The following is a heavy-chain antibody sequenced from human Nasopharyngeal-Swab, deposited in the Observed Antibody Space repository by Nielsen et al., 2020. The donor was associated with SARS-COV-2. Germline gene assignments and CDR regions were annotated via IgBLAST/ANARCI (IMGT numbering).Heavy chain of an antibody. V-gene: IGHV3-48*03. D-gene: IGHD3-22*01. Sequence: WIRQPPGKGPEWVSYISSSGSTIYYADSVKGRFTISRDNAKNSLYLQMNSLRAEDTAVYYCAREIHYDSSGYYVGAFDIWGQGTRVT. J-gene: IGHJ3*02. CDR2: ISSSGSTI. CDR3: AREIHYDSSGYYVGAFDI.